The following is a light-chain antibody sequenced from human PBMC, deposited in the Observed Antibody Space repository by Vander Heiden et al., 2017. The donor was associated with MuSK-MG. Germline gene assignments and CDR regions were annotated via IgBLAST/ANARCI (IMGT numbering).Light chain of an antibody. J-gene: IGKJ3*01. CDR1: QSISSY. V-gene: IGKV1-39*01. CDR3: QQSDSTLFT. Sequence: DIQMTQSPSSLSASVGDRVTITCRASQSISSYLNWYQQKPGKAPKLLIYAASSLLSGVPSRFSGSGSGTDFTLTISRLQPEDFATYYCQQSDSTLFTFGPGTKVDIK. CDR2: AAS.